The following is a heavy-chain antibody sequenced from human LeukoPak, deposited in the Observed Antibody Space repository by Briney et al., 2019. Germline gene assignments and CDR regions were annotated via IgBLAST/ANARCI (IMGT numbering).Heavy chain of an antibody. V-gene: IGHV1-18*01. Sequence: ASVKVSCKASGYTFTSYGISWVRQAPGQGLERMGWISAYNGNTNYAQKLQGRVTMTTDTSTSTAYMELRSLRSDDTAVYYCAREYSSSGGDWFDPWGQGTLVTVSS. CDR2: ISAYNGNT. D-gene: IGHD6-13*01. CDR3: AREYSSSGGDWFDP. CDR1: GYTFTSYG. J-gene: IGHJ5*02.